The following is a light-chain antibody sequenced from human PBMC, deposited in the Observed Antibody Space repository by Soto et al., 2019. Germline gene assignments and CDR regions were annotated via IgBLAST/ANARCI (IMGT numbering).Light chain of an antibody. Sequence: ETVLTQSPVTLSMSPGERATLSCRASQSVGSYLAWYQQKPGQAPRLLIYDASSRAPGVPARFSGSGSGTDFTLTISSLEPEDFAVYYCQQRSNRLPITFGQVTRLDIK. V-gene: IGKV3-11*01. CDR1: QSVGSY. J-gene: IGKJ5*01. CDR2: DAS. CDR3: QQRSNRLPIT.